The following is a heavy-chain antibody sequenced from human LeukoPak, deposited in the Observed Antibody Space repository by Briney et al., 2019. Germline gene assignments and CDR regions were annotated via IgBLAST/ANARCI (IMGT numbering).Heavy chain of an antibody. CDR3: ARVDRQYYFDY. Sequence: GASVTVSCTASGGTFSSYAISWVRQAPGQGLEWMGRIIPILGIANYAQKFQGRVTITADKSTSTAYMELSSLRSEDTAVYYCARVDRQYYFDYWGQGTLVTVSS. CDR2: IIPILGIA. V-gene: IGHV1-69*04. J-gene: IGHJ4*02. CDR1: GGTFSSYA. D-gene: IGHD3-22*01.